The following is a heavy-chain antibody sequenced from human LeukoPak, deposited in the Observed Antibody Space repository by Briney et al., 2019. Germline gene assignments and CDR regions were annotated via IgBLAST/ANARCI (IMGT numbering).Heavy chain of an antibody. CDR2: INTNTGNP. D-gene: IGHD3-3*01. V-gene: IGHV7-4-1*02. Sequence: ASVKVSCKASGYTFTSYAMHWVRQAPGQGLEWMGWINTNTGNPTYAQGFTGRFVFSLDTSVSTAYLQISSLTAEDTAVYYCARGIGLFWSGSHWFDPWGQGTLVTVSS. J-gene: IGHJ5*02. CDR1: GYTFTSYA. CDR3: ARGIGLFWSGSHWFDP.